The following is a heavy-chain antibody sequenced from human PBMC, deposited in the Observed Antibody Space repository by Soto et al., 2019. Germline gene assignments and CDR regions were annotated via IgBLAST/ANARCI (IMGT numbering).Heavy chain of an antibody. Sequence: QVQLQQWGAGLLKPSETLSLTCAVYGGSLSGYYWSWIRQPPGKGLEWIGEINHSGSTTYNPSLQSRVTISVDTSKNPFSLKLSSVTAADTAVYYCSRVGAAVAAPRVYYFDYWGQGTLVTVSS. CDR2: INHSGST. CDR1: GGSLSGYY. D-gene: IGHD6-19*01. V-gene: IGHV4-34*01. CDR3: SRVGAAVAAPRVYYFDY. J-gene: IGHJ4*02.